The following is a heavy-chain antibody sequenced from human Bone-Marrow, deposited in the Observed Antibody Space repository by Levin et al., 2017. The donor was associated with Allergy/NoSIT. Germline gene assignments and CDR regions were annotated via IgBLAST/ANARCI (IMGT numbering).Heavy chain of an antibody. CDR3: AREGYSYSYYYYMDV. V-gene: IGHV1-18*01. J-gene: IGHJ6*03. CDR1: GYTFTSYG. D-gene: IGHD5-18*01. CDR2: ISAYNGNT. Sequence: GESLKISCKASGYTFTSYGISWVRQAPGQGLEWMGWISAYNGNTNYAQKLQGRVTMTTDTSTSTAYMELRSLRSDDTAVYYCAREGYSYSYYYYMDVWGKGTTVTVSS.